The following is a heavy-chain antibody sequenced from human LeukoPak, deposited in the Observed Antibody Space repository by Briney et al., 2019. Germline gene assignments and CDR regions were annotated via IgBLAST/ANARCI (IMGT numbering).Heavy chain of an antibody. D-gene: IGHD3-10*02. Sequence: QPGGSLRLSCAASGFTFSSYEMNWVRQAPGKGLEWVSYISGSGSTIYYADSVKGRFTISRDNAKNSLYLQVNSLRAEDTAVYYCAELGITMIGGVWGKGTTVTISS. V-gene: IGHV3-48*03. CDR2: ISGSGSTI. J-gene: IGHJ6*04. CDR1: GFTFSSYE. CDR3: AELGITMIGGV.